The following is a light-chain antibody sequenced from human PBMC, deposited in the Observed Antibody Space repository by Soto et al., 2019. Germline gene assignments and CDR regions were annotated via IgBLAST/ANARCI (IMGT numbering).Light chain of an antibody. CDR2: EVT. CDR1: SSDVGAYNY. V-gene: IGLV2-14*01. J-gene: IGLJ2*01. CDR3: SSYTSSSPLVV. Sequence: QSALTQPASVSGSPGQSITISCTGTSSDVGAYNYVSWYQQHPGKAPKLMIYEVTNRPSGVSNRFSGSKSGNTASLTISGLKAEDEAHYYCSSYTSSSPLVVFGGGTKLTVL.